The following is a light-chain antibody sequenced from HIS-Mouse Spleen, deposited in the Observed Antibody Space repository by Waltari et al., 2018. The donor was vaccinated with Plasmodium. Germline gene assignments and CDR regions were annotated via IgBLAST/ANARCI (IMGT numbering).Light chain of an antibody. J-gene: IGLJ2*01. CDR2: EGS. Sequence: QSALTQPASVSGSPGQSITISCPGPSSDVRSYNLVSWYQQHPGKAPKLMIYEGSKRPSGVSNRFSGSKSGNTASLTISGLQAEDEADYYCCSYAGSSTFVVFGGGTKLTVL. CDR3: CSYAGSSTFVV. V-gene: IGLV2-23*03. CDR1: SSDVRSYNL.